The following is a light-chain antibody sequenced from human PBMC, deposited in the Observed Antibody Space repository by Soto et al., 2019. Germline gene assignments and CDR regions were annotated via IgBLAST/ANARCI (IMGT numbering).Light chain of an antibody. Sequence: EILMTQCPVTLSVSPGERVTLSCGASQSVSSNLAWYQPRPGQAPSLLIYGAFTRATGIPARFSGTGSGTEFTLPISSLQSEDFAVYLCQQYNAGPQTFGHGTKVDIK. CDR1: QSVSSN. CDR2: GAF. J-gene: IGKJ1*01. V-gene: IGKV3-15*01. CDR3: QQYNAGPQT.